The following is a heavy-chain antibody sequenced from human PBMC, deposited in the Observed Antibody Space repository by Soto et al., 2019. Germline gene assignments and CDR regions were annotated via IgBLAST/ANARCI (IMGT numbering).Heavy chain of an antibody. D-gene: IGHD5-18*01. CDR3: ARDPGRWIQLPNLHFDY. Sequence: QVQLVESGGGVVQPGRSLRLSCAASGFTFSSYGMHWVRQAPGKGLEWVAVIWYDGSNKYYADSVKGRFTISRDNSKNTLYLQMNSLRAEDTAVYYCARDPGRWIQLPNLHFDYWGQGTLVTVSS. J-gene: IGHJ4*02. CDR2: IWYDGSNK. V-gene: IGHV3-33*01. CDR1: GFTFSSYG.